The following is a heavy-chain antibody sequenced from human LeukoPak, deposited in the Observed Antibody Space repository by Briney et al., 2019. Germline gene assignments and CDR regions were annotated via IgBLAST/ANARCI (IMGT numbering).Heavy chain of an antibody. CDR2: IYSSGYT. Sequence: SETLSLICTVSSGSMNKYQWNWIRQSAGKGLEWIGRIYSSGYTDYNSSLKGRITMSLDTSKNQFSLKLTSVSAADTAVYYCARGVEYSRSSDNILFEYWGQGSLVIVSS. CDR3: ARGVEYSRSSDNILFEY. D-gene: IGHD6-6*01. J-gene: IGHJ4*02. CDR1: SGSMNKYQ. V-gene: IGHV4-4*07.